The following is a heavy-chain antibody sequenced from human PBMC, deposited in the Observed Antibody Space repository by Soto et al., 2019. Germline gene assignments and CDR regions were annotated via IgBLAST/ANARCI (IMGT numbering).Heavy chain of an antibody. J-gene: IGHJ5*02. CDR3: AKSHYDSSGYYIIDH. Sequence: SETLSLTCTVSGGSISGRRWSWVRQSPGKGLEWIGYFCYAGSTNYNPSLKSRVTISVDRSKTQCSLKLTSVTAADTAVYYCAKSHYDSSGYYIIDHWGQGTLVTVSS. D-gene: IGHD3-22*01. CDR2: FCYAGST. V-gene: IGHV4-59*01. CDR1: GGSISGRR.